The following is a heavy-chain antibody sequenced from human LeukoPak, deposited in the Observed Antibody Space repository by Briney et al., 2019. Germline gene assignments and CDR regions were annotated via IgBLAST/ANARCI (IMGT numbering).Heavy chain of an antibody. D-gene: IGHD6-19*01. Sequence: ASVKVSCKASGYTFTSYGISWVRQAPGQGLEWMGWISGYKGNTNYVQKLQGRVTMTTDTSTSTAYMELRSLRSDDTAVYYCASPAVADDAFDIWGQGTMVTVSS. CDR3: ASPAVADDAFDI. CDR2: ISGYKGNT. V-gene: IGHV1-18*01. J-gene: IGHJ3*02. CDR1: GYTFTSYG.